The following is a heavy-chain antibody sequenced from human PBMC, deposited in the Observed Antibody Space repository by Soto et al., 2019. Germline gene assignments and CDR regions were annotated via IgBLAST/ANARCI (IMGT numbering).Heavy chain of an antibody. CDR3: AKEGIELWSAFDY. V-gene: IGHV3-30*18. CDR2: ISNDGDDK. D-gene: IGHD3-10*01. Sequence: QVQLVESGGGVVQPGRSLRLSCAASGFTFNNYGIRWVRQAPGKGLEWVAVISNDGDDKYYADSVKGRFTISRDNSRNTLYLQMNSLRPEDTAMYYCAKEGIELWSAFDYWGQGTLVTVSS. CDR1: GFTFNNYG. J-gene: IGHJ4*02.